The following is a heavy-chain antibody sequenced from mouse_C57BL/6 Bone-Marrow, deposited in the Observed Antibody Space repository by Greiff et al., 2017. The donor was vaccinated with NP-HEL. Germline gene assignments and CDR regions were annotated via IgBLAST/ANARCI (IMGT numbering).Heavy chain of an antibody. V-gene: IGHV1-64*01. D-gene: IGHD1-1*01. CDR1: GYTFTSYW. CDR3: ARRTTVVAPDV. J-gene: IGHJ1*03. Sequence: VQLQQPGAELVKPGASVKLSCKASGYTFTSYWMHWVKQRPGQGLEWIGMIHPNSGSTNYNEKFKSKATLTVDKSSSTAYMQLSSLTSEDSAVYYCARRTTVVAPDVWGTGTTVTVSS. CDR2: IHPNSGST.